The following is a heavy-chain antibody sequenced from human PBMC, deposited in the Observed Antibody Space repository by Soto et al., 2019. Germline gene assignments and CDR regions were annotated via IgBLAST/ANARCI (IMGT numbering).Heavy chain of an antibody. CDR1: GESFSGHY. CDR3: ARAPIQGHQFEGQPPTSQTLDY. J-gene: IGHJ4*02. CDR2: INRSGST. V-gene: IGHV4-34*01. Sequence: QVQLQQWGAGLLKTSETLSLTCAVYGESFSGHYWSWIRQPPGGGLEWIGEINRSGSTNYSPSLKSRVTISVDTSKNQFSLRRTSVTAADTAVYYCARAPIQGHQFEGQPPTSQTLDYWGQGTLVTVSS. D-gene: IGHD1-26*01.